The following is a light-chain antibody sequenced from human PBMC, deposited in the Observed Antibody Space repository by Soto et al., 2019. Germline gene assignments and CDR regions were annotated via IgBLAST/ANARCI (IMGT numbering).Light chain of an antibody. CDR1: QGISNY. V-gene: IGKV1-27*01. Sequence: DIQMTQSPSSLSASVGDRVTITCRASQGISNYLAWYQQKPGKVPKLLIYAASTLQSGVPSRFSGSGSGTDFTLSIRSLQREDVATYYCQKYNRALLLTCGGGTKVEIK. CDR2: AAS. J-gene: IGKJ4*01. CDR3: QKYNRALLLT.